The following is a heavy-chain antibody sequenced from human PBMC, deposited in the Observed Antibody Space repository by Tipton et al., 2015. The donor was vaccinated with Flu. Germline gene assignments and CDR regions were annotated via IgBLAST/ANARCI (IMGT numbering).Heavy chain of an antibody. CDR2: MYAGGNT. D-gene: IGHD2-15*01. Sequence: TLSLTCTVSGGSMSSFYWSWIRKPAGKGLEWMGRMYAGGNTKYNPSLKSRVTMSVDTSKNQFSLRLTSVTAADTAVYYCARGIPTYCTGGTCFDGDFDSWGQGTLVTVSS. CDR3: ARGIPTYCTGGTCFDGDFDS. V-gene: IGHV4-4*07. CDR1: GGSMSSFY. J-gene: IGHJ4*02.